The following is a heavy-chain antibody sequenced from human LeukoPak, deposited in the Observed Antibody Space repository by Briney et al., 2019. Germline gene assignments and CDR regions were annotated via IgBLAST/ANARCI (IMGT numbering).Heavy chain of an antibody. CDR2: ISRSSSII. Sequence: GGSLRLSCAASGFTFSSYDMNWVRQAPGKGLEWVSYISRSSSIIYYADSVKGRFTISRDNAKNSLYLQTNSLRGEDTAVYYCARDRYDSSHYYHYWGQGTLVTVSA. CDR1: GFTFSSYD. D-gene: IGHD3-22*01. CDR3: ARDRYDSSHYYHY. J-gene: IGHJ4*02. V-gene: IGHV3-48*01.